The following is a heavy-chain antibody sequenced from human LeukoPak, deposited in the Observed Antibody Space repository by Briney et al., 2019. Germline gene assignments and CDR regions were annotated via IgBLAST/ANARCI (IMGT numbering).Heavy chain of an antibody. D-gene: IGHD1-20*01. CDR1: GGTFSSYA. CDR2: IIPILGIP. J-gene: IGHJ4*02. CDR3: ARDRGLGITGISEPSA. Sequence: PEASVKVSCKASGGTFSSYAISWVRQAPGQGLEWMGRIIPILGIPNYAQKFQGRVTITADKSTSTAYVHLSSLRSEDTAVFYCARDRGLGITGISEPSAWGQGTLVTVSS. V-gene: IGHV1-69*04.